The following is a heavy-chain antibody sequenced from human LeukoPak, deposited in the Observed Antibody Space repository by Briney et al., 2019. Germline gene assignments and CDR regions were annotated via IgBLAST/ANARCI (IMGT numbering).Heavy chain of an antibody. J-gene: IGHJ4*02. Sequence: GGSLRLSCAASGFTFSTYAMSWVRQAPGKGLEWVSSIDSTSTCIYYADSVKGRFTISRDNAKNSLYLQMDSLRAEDTAVYYCARDSLVGSTTPVFDYWGQGTLVTVSS. CDR3: ARDSLVGSTTPVFDY. CDR2: IDSTSTCI. V-gene: IGHV3-21*04. D-gene: IGHD1-26*01. CDR1: GFTFSTYA.